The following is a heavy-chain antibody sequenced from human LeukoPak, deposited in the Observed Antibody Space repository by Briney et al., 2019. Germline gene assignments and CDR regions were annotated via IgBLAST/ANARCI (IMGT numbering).Heavy chain of an antibody. D-gene: IGHD3-10*01. CDR2: IYYSGST. Sequence: PSETLSLTCSVSGGSISSSSYYWGWIRQPPGKGLEWIGSIYYSGSTYYNPSLKSRVTISVDTSKNQFSLKLSSVTAADTAVYYCARTRYYYNSRSYGAPYYFDYWGQGTLVTVSS. V-gene: IGHV4-39*01. CDR3: ARTRYYYNSRSYGAPYYFDY. CDR1: GGSISSSSYY. J-gene: IGHJ4*02.